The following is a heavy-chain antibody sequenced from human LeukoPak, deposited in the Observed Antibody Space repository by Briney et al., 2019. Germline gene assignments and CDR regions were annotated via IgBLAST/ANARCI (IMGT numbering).Heavy chain of an antibody. CDR1: GYTFTGYY. CDR2: INPNSGGT. D-gene: IGHD1-1*01. J-gene: IGHJ5*02. CDR3: ARHATTGRLNWFDP. V-gene: IGHV1-2*02. Sequence: GASVKVSCKASGYTFTGYYMHWVRQAPGQGLEWMGWINPNSGGTNYAQKFQGRVTMTRDTSISTAYMELSRLRSDDTAVYYCARHATTGRLNWFDPWGQGTLVTVSS.